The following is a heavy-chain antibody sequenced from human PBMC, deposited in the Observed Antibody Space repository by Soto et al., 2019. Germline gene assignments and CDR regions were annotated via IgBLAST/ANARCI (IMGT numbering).Heavy chain of an antibody. V-gene: IGHV1-18*01. CDR3: AKLATYSTISPFDI. J-gene: IGHJ3*02. CDR1: GYNFTNFG. CDR2: ISPYSGNT. Sequence: ASVKVSCKASGYNFTNFGINWLRKAPGQGLEWVGWISPYSGNTNYAQKFRGRVTMTTDATTAYMELRSLRSDDAAVYYCAKLATYSTISPFDIWGQGTMVTVSS. D-gene: IGHD1-26*01.